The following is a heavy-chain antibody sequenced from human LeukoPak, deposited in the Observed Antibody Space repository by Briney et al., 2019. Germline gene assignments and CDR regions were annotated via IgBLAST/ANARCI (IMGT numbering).Heavy chain of an antibody. J-gene: IGHJ3*02. CDR3: ARQGSSSWYKAFDI. Sequence: SETLSLTCTVSGGSISSGSYYWSWIRQPAGKGLEWIGRIYTSGSNNYNPSLKSRVTISVDTSKNQFSLKLSSVTAADTAVYYCARQGSSSWYKAFDIWGQGTMVTVSS. CDR2: IYTSGSN. CDR1: GGSISSGSYY. V-gene: IGHV4-61*02. D-gene: IGHD6-13*01.